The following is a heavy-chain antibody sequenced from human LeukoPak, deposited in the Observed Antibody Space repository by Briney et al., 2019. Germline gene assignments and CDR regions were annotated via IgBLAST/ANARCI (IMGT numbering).Heavy chain of an antibody. CDR3: ARDGVAGLVSFDY. V-gene: IGHV3-53*01. CDR1: GFTVSSNY. CDR2: IYSGGST. D-gene: IGHD6-19*01. Sequence: GGSLRLSCAASGFTVSSNYMSWVRQAPGKGLEWVSVIYSGGSTYYADSVKGRFTISRDNSKNTLYLQMNSLRAEDTAVYYCARDGVAGLVSFDYWGQGTLVTVSS. J-gene: IGHJ4*02.